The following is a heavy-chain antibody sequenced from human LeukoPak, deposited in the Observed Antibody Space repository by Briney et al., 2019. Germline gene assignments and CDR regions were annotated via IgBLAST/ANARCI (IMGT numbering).Heavy chain of an antibody. Sequence: SETLSLTCTVSGGSIGNYYWSWIRQPPGEGLEWIGYIYHTGSTAYSPSLKSRVNISVDTSKNQFSLKLSSVTAADTAVYYCARFIASVTARYFDYWGQGTLVTVPS. J-gene: IGHJ4*02. CDR2: IYHTGST. V-gene: IGHV4-59*08. CDR1: GGSIGNYY. D-gene: IGHD2-21*02. CDR3: ARFIASVTARYFDY.